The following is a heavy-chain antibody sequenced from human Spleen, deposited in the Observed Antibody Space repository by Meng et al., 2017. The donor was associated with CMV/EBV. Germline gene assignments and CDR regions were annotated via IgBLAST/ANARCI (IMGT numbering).Heavy chain of an antibody. CDR1: GGSCSGYY. J-gene: IGHJ5*02. CDR3: ARGILRGESGFDP. V-gene: IGHV4-34*01. Sequence: CAVYGGSCSGYYCSWIRQPPGKGLEWIGEINHSGSTNYNPSLKSRVTISVDTSKNQFSLKLSSVTAADTAVYYCARGILRGESGFDPWGQGTLVTVSS. D-gene: IGHD1-26*01. CDR2: INHSGST.